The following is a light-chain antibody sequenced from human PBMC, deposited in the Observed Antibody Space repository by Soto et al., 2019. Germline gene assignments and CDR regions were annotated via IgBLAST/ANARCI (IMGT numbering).Light chain of an antibody. Sequence: DIQMTQSPSSLSASIGDRVTITCRASQSIGTYLNWYQHKPGKAPKLLIYAASTLQSGVPSRFSGSGSGTDFTLTISCLQSEDFATYYCLQHNSYLWTFGQGTKADIK. J-gene: IGKJ1*01. CDR1: QSIGTY. CDR2: AAS. CDR3: LQHNSYLWT. V-gene: IGKV1-17*01.